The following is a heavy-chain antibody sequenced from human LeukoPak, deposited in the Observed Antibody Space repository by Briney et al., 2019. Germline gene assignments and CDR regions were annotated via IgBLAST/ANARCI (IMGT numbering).Heavy chain of an antibody. D-gene: IGHD4/OR15-4a*01. CDR2: ISSSGSTT. CDR3: ASPIHDYGVAEL. CDR1: GFTFSSYE. J-gene: IGHJ4*02. V-gene: IGHV3-48*03. Sequence: GGSLRLSCAASGFTFSSYEMTWVRQAPGKGLVWVSYISSSGSTTYYADSVKGRFTISRDNAKNSLYLQMNSLRAEDTSVYYCASPIHDYGVAELWGQGTLVTVSS.